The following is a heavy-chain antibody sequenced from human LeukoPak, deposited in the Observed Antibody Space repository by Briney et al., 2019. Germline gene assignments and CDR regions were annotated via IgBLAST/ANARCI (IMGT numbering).Heavy chain of an antibody. D-gene: IGHD6-13*01. CDR2: IRYDGSNK. V-gene: IGHV3-30*02. J-gene: IGHJ4*02. CDR3: AKDTDSSSWYSFDY. CDR1: GFTFSSYG. Sequence: PGGSLRLSCAASGFTFSSYGMHWVRQAPGKGLEWVAFIRYDGSNKYYADSVKGRFTISRDNSKNTLYLQMNSLRAEDTAVYYCAKDTDSSSWYSFDYWGQGTLVTVSS.